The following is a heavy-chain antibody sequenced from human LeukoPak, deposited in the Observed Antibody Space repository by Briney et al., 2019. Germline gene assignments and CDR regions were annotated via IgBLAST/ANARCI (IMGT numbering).Heavy chain of an antibody. CDR2: ISWNSGSI. CDR1: GFTFDDYA. Sequence: PGGSLRLSCAASGFTFDDYAMHWVRQAPGKGLEWVSGISWNSGSIGYADSVKGRFTISRDNAKNSLYLQMNSLRAEDTALYYCAKAPAASSGYYFVDYWGQRTRVTVSS. J-gene: IGHJ4*02. D-gene: IGHD3-22*01. V-gene: IGHV3-9*01. CDR3: AKAPAASSGYYFVDY.